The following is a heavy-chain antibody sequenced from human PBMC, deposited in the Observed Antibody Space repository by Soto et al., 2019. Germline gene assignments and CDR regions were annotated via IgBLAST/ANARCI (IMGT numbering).Heavy chain of an antibody. V-gene: IGHV4-31*03. CDR3: ARGFPQGYYDSSGLFDY. CDR1: GGSISSGGYY. CDR2: IYYSGST. Sequence: QVQLQESGPGLVKPSQTLSLTCTVSGGSISSGGYYWSWIRQHPGKGLEWIGYIYYSGSTYYNPSLKSRVTISVDTSKNQFSLKLSSLTAADTAVYYCARGFPQGYYDSSGLFDYWGQGTLVTVSS. J-gene: IGHJ4*02. D-gene: IGHD3-22*01.